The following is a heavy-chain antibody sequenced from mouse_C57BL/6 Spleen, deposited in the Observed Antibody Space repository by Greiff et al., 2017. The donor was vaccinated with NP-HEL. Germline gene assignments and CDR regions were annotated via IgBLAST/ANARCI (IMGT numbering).Heavy chain of an antibody. CDR2: IDPSDSET. V-gene: IGHV1-52*01. CDR1: GYTFTSYW. Sequence: QVQLQQPGAELVRPGSSVKLSCKASGYTFTSYWMHWVKQRPIQGLEWIGNIDPSDSETHYNQKFKDKATLTVDKSSSTAYMQLSSLTSEDSAVYYCARYYDYGYYFDYWGQGTTLTVSS. CDR3: ARYYDYGYYFDY. J-gene: IGHJ2*01. D-gene: IGHD2-4*01.